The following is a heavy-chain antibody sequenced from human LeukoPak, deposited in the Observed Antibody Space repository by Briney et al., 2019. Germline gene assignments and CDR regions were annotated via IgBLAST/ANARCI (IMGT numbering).Heavy chain of an antibody. J-gene: IGHJ4*02. Sequence: SXXXXVSGXXXSSGXXXXSWIXQHXXXGXXWIXYIYYSGSTYYNPSLKSRVTISVDTSKNQFSLKLSSVTAADTAVYYCARDRGGSGSYPFDYWGQGTLVTVSS. D-gene: IGHD3-10*01. CDR3: ARDRGGSGSYPFDY. V-gene: IGHV4-31*03. CDR2: IYYSGST. CDR1: GXXXSSGXXX.